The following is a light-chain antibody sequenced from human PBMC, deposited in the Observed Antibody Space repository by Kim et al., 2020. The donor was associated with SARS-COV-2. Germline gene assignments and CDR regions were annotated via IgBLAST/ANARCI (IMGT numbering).Light chain of an antibody. CDR1: SANIGSHP. Sequence: QSVLTQPPSASGSPGQKVTISCSGTSANIGSHPLNWYYQVPGAAPNLLIYDYNQQPSAVLDSFSGSKSGTSASLAIIGLQSEDEADYYCGTWDDSLNGVLFGGGTKLTVL. J-gene: IGLJ2*01. V-gene: IGLV1-44*01. CDR3: GTWDDSLNGVL. CDR2: DYN.